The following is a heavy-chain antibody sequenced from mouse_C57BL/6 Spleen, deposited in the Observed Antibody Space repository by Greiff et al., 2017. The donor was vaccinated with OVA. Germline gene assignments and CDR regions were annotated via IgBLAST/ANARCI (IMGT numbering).Heavy chain of an antibody. Sequence: QVQLQQPGAELVKPGASVKVSCKASGYTFTRYWMHWVTQRPGQGLEWIGRIHPSDSDPNYNQKFKGKATLTVDKSSSTAYMQLSSLTSEDSAVYYCAIPYGSTYFDDWGQGTTLTVSS. CDR3: AIPYGSTYFDD. CDR2: IHPSDSDP. CDR1: GYTFTRYW. V-gene: IGHV1-74*01. D-gene: IGHD1-1*01. J-gene: IGHJ2*01.